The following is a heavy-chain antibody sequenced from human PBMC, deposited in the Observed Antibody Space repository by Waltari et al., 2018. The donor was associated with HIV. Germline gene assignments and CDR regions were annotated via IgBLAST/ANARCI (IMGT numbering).Heavy chain of an antibody. Sequence: QVQLVQSGTEVKKHGASVKVSCKASVYTFTGYYMHLVRQGPGQGLEWMGWINPNSGGTKYAQKFQGRVTVTRDTSISTAYMELSRLRSDDTAVYYCTRDAASSGYWYFDLWGRGTLVTVSS. CDR3: TRDAASSGYWYFDL. CDR1: VYTFTGYY. J-gene: IGHJ2*01. D-gene: IGHD3-10*01. V-gene: IGHV1-2*02. CDR2: INPNSGGT.